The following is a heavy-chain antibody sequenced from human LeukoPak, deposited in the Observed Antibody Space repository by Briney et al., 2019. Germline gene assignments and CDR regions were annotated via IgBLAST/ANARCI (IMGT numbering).Heavy chain of an antibody. CDR2: IYSGGTT. J-gene: IGHJ4*02. D-gene: IGHD5-18*01. CDR3: AKDQRRGYSYGFDY. V-gene: IGHV3-53*05. CDR1: GFTVSTNY. Sequence: PGGSLRLSCAASGFTVSTNYMTWVRQAPGKGLEWVSVIYSGGTTYYAGSVKGRFTISRDNSKNTLYLQMNSLRADDTAVYYCAKDQRRGYSYGFDYWGQGTLVTVSS.